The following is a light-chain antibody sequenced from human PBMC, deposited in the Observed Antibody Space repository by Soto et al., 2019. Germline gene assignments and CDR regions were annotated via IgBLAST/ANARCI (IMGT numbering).Light chain of an antibody. CDR2: GAS. J-gene: IGKJ2*01. V-gene: IGKV3-20*01. CDR3: QQYGGSPLYS. Sequence: EIVLTQSPGTLSLSPGDRATLSCRASQSVSSSDLAWYQQKPGQAPRLLIYGASTRATGIPDRFSGSGSGTDFTLTISRLEPEAFAVYYCQQYGGSPLYSFGQGTKLVIK. CDR1: QSVSSSD.